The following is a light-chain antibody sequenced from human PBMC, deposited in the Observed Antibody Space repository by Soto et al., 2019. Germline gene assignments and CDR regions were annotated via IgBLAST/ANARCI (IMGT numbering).Light chain of an antibody. CDR1: QSVSSSY. CDR2: GAS. V-gene: IGKV3-20*01. Sequence: EIVLTQSPGTLSLSPGERATLSCRASQSVSSSYLAWYQQKPGQAPRLLIYGASSRATGIPDRFSGSGSGKDFTLTISRLEPEDFAVYYCQQYGSSPDTFGQGTKLEIQ. CDR3: QQYGSSPDT. J-gene: IGKJ2*01.